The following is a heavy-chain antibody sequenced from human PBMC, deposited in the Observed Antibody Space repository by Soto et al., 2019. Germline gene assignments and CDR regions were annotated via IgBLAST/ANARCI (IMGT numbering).Heavy chain of an antibody. CDR2: ISSSGSTI. Sequence: PGGSLRLSCAASGFTFSSYEMNWVRQAPGKGLEWVSYISSSGSTIYYADSVTGRFNIARDNAKNSLYLQMNSLRGEDTAVYYCARYYYDCSVYYYVAPSFDYWGQGTLVTVSS. J-gene: IGHJ4*02. V-gene: IGHV3-48*03. D-gene: IGHD3-22*01. CDR3: ARYYYDCSVYYYVAPSFDY. CDR1: GFTFSSYE.